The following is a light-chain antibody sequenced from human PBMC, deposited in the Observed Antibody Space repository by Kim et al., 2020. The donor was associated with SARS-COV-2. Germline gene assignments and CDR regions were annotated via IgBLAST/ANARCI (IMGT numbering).Light chain of an antibody. Sequence: KTVTIACTGSSGNIANKHVQWYQQRPGSAPTTLIYESIYRPSGVPSRFSGSIDRASNSVSHTISGLQSEDEADYYCQSCDASNQVVFGGGTQLTVL. CDR3: QSCDASNQVV. V-gene: IGLV6-57*02. CDR2: ESI. CDR1: SGNIANKH. J-gene: IGLJ2*01.